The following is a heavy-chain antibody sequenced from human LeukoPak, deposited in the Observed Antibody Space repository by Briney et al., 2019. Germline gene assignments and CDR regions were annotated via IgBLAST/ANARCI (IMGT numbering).Heavy chain of an antibody. CDR2: IYPGDSDT. CDR1: GYSFTSYW. D-gene: IGHD2-15*01. Sequence: GESLKISCKGSGYSFTSYWIGWVRQMPGKGLEWMGIIYPGDSDTRYSPSFQGQVTISADKSISTAYLQWSSLKASDIAMYYCAMTGHGSGYYNYMDVWGKGTTVTVSS. CDR3: AMTGHGSGYYNYMDV. J-gene: IGHJ6*03. V-gene: IGHV5-51*01.